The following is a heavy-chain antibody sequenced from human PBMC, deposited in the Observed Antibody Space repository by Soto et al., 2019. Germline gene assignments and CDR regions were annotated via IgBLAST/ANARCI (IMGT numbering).Heavy chain of an antibody. V-gene: IGHV3-7*01. CDR3: ARSYHYYDFWGGSLGGYYGVDV. Sequence: ELLLVESGGGLVQPGGSLRLSCAASGFTFSAYWMSWVRQAPGKGLEWVANIKGDGTEKYYVDSVKGRFTISRDNAEGSLFLQMDSLRADDTALYYCARSYHYYDFWGGSLGGYYGVDVWGQGTTVTVSS. J-gene: IGHJ6*02. CDR2: IKGDGTEK. CDR1: GFTFSAYW. D-gene: IGHD3-3*01.